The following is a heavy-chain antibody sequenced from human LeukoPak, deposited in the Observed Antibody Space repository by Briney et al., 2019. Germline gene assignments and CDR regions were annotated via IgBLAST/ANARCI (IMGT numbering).Heavy chain of an antibody. CDR2: INPNSGDT. CDR1: GYTFTGYY. D-gene: IGHD3-16*01. Sequence: GASVKVSCKASGYTFTGYYMHWVRQAPGQGLEWMGWINPNSGDTNYAQKFQGRVTMTRDTSISTAYMELSRLRSDDTAVYYCAPSDTYYFDYWGQGTLVTVSS. CDR3: APSDTYYFDY. J-gene: IGHJ4*02. V-gene: IGHV1-2*02.